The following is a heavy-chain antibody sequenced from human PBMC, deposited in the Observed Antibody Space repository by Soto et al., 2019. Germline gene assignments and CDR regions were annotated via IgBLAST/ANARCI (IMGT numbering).Heavy chain of an antibody. CDR1: GYTFTSYY. CDR2: INPSGGST. J-gene: IGHJ4*02. CDR3: ATHKRAYYDSSGYYND. Sequence: ASVKVSCKASGYTFTSYYMHWVRQAPGQGLEWMGIINPSGGSTSYAQKFQGRVTMTRDTSTSTVYMELSSLRSEDTALYYCATHKRAYYDSSGYYNDWGQGTLVTVSS. V-gene: IGHV1-46*01. D-gene: IGHD3-22*01.